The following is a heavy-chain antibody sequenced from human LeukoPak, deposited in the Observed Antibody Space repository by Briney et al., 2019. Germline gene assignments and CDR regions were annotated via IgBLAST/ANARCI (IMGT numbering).Heavy chain of an antibody. CDR3: ARDGSGYVIY. D-gene: IGHD5-12*01. CDR2: IIPILGIA. J-gene: IGHJ4*02. CDR1: GYTFTNFG. Sequence: ASVKVSCKASGYTFTNFGISWVRQAPGQGLEWMGRIIPILGIANYAQKFQGRVTITADKSTSTAYMELSSLRSEDTAVYYCARDGSGYVIYWGQGTLVTVSS. V-gene: IGHV1-69*04.